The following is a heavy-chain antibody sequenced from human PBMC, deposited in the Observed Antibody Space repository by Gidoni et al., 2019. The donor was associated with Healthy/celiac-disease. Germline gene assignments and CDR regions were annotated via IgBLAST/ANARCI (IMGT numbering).Heavy chain of an antibody. CDR2: ISSSSSYI. V-gene: IGHV3-21*01. J-gene: IGHJ4*01. D-gene: IGHD5-12*01. CDR3: ARPRGMATIRDY. CDR1: GFTFSSYS. Sequence: EVQLVESGGGLVKPGGSLRLSCAASGFTFSSYSMNWVRQAPGKGLEWVSSISSSSSYIYYADSVKGRFTISRDNAKNSLYLQMNSLRAEDTAVYYCARPRGMATIRDYWGQGTLVTVSS.